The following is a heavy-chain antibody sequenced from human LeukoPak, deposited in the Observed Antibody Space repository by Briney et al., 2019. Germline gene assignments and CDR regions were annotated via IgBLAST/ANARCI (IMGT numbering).Heavy chain of an antibody. D-gene: IGHD1-26*01. CDR3: ARASYCTY. V-gene: IGHV3-21*01. CDR2: ISSSSSYI. J-gene: IGHJ4*02. CDR1: GFTFSSYS. Sequence: PGVSLRLSCAASGFTFSSYSMNWVRQAPGKGREWVSSISSSSSYIYYAHSVKGRFTISRDQANNSLYLQINSLRAEHTAVYYCARASYCTYWGQRTLVTVSS.